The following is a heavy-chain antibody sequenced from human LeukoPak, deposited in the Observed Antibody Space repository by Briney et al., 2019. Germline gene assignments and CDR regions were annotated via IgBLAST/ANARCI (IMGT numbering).Heavy chain of an antibody. D-gene: IGHD3-22*01. CDR2: IKQDGSEK. CDR3: ARERHYYGSSGYYEGLDY. CDR1: GFTFSSYW. Sequence: PGGSLRLSCAASGFTFSSYWMIWVRQAPGKGLEGVANIKQDGSEKYYVDSVKGRFTISRDNAKNSLYLQMNSLRAEDTAVYYCARERHYYGSSGYYEGLDYWGQGTLVTVSS. J-gene: IGHJ4*02. V-gene: IGHV3-7*01.